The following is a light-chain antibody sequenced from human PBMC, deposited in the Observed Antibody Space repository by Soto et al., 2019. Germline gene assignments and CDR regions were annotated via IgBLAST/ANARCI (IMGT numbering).Light chain of an antibody. CDR3: CSYTSSTIYV. V-gene: IGLV2-14*01. Sequence: QSVLTQPASVSGSPGQSITISCTENSSDVGGYNYVSWYQQHPGKAPKLMIYDVSNRPSGVSNRFSGSKSGNTASLTISGLQAEDEADYYCCSYTSSTIYVFGTGTKVTVL. CDR1: SSDVGGYNY. J-gene: IGLJ1*01. CDR2: DVS.